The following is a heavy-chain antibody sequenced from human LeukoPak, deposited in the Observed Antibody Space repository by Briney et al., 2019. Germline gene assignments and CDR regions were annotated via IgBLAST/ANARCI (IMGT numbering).Heavy chain of an antibody. V-gene: IGHV1-8*01. CDR2: MNPNSGNT. CDR3: ARTKWLPWVADLYYYYGMDV. D-gene: IGHD5-12*01. CDR1: GYTFTSYD. J-gene: IGHJ6*02. Sequence: ASVKVSCKASGYTFTSYDINWVRQATGQGFEWMGWMNPNSGNTGYAQKFQGRVTMTRNTSISTAYMELSSLRSEDTAVYYCARTKWLPWVADLYYYYGMDVWGQGTTVTVSS.